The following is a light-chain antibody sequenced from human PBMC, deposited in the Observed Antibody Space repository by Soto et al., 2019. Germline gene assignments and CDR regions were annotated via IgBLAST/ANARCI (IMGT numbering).Light chain of an antibody. V-gene: IGKV1-33*01. CDR2: DAS. Sequence: DVQSTKSPSSLSASVGYRVTITCQASQNINNYLNWYQQKPGRAPKLLIYDASNLEAGVPSRFRGSGSGTDFTFTISRLQPEDIATYYCQQYENLPTFGQGTRLEIK. CDR1: QNINNY. J-gene: IGKJ5*01. CDR3: QQYENLPT.